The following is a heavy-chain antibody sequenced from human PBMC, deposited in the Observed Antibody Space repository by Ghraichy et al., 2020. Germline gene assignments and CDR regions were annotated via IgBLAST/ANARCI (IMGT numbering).Heavy chain of an antibody. D-gene: IGHD3-22*01. J-gene: IGHJ4*02. CDR1: GFTFSSYS. CDR3: ARGGITMNDY. CDR2: ISSSSSYI. V-gene: IGHV3-21*01. Sequence: LSLTCAASGFTFSSYSMNWVRQAPGKGLEWVSSISSSSSYIYYADSVKGRFTISRDNAKNSLYLQMNSLRAEDTAVYYCARGGITMNDYWGQGTLVTVSS.